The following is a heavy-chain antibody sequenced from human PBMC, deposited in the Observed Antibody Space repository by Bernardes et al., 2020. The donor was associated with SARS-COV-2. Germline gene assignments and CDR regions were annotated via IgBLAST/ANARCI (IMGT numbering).Heavy chain of an antibody. CDR3: ARDRGYYDSSGYPRRYYYYGMDV. Sequence: GGSLRLSCAASGFTFSSYGMHWVRQAPGKGLEWVAVIWYDGSNKYYADSVKGRFTISRDNSKNTLYLQMNSLRAEDTAVYYCARDRGYYDSSGYPRRYYYYGMDVWGQGTTVTVSS. J-gene: IGHJ6*02. CDR1: GFTFSSYG. D-gene: IGHD3-22*01. CDR2: IWYDGSNK. V-gene: IGHV3-33*01.